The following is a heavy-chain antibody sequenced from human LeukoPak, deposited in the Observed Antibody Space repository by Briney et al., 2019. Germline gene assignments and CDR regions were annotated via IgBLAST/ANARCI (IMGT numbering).Heavy chain of an antibody. V-gene: IGHV3-21*01. J-gene: IGHJ4*02. CDR2: ISGGSSFT. Sequence: SGGSLRLSCAASGFSFSSFSMNWVRHAPGKGLEWVSYISGGSSFTYYVDSVKGRFTISRDNAKNSLYLQMNSLRAEDTAVYYCARDLGYSSGPNYWGQGTRVTVSS. D-gene: IGHD6-19*01. CDR1: GFSFSSFS. CDR3: ARDLGYSSGPNY.